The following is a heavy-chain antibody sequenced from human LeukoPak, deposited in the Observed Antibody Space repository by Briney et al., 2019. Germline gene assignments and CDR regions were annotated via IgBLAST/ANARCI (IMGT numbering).Heavy chain of an antibody. V-gene: IGHV4-34*01. Sequence: SETLSLTCAVSGASLSGYYWSWIRQSSGKGLEWIGEINHGGFTNYNPSLKSRVTISVDTSRNQIALRLSSLTAADTAVYFCARSHLWPSGTFDIWGQGTVAAVSS. D-gene: IGHD5-18*01. CDR2: INHGGFT. CDR3: ARSHLWPSGTFDI. CDR1: GASLSGYY. J-gene: IGHJ3*02.